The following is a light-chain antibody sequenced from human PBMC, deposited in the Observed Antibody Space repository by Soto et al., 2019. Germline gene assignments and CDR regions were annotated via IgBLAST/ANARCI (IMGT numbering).Light chain of an antibody. J-gene: IGKJ1*01. CDR3: QQYGSSPRT. V-gene: IGKV3-20*01. CDR1: QSVSSSY. Sequence: EIVLTQSPGTLSLSPGERATLSCRASQSVSSSYLAWYQQKPGQAPRLLIYGASSRATGIPDRFSGSGSCTDFTLTIGRLEPEDFAVYYWQQYGSSPRTFGQGTKVEIK. CDR2: GAS.